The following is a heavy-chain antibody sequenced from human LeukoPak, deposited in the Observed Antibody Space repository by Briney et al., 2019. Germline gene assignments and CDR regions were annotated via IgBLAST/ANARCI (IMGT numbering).Heavy chain of an antibody. D-gene: IGHD3-22*01. CDR1: GFTFSSYS. V-gene: IGHV3-21*01. CDR2: ISSSSSYI. CDR3: ARRAYYYDKPSYYFDY. J-gene: IGHJ4*02. Sequence: PGGSLRLSCAASGFTFSSYSMNWVRQAPGKGLEWVSSISSSSSYIYYADSVMGRFTISRDNAKNSLYLQMNSLRAEDTAVYYCARRAYYYDKPSYYFDYWGQGTLVTVSS.